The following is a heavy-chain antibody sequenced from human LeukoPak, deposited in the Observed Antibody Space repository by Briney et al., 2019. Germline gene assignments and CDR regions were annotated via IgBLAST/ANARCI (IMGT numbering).Heavy chain of an antibody. CDR3: ARGPGTTPYRRYYYYMDV. V-gene: IGHV3-21*01. CDR1: EFTFSSYS. Sequence: NPGGSLRLSCAASEFTFSSYSMNWVRQAPGKGLEWVSSISSSSSYIYYADSVKGRFTISRDNAKNSLYLQMNSLRAGDTAVYYCARGPGTTPYRRYYYYMDVWGKGTTVTVSS. CDR2: ISSSSSYI. D-gene: IGHD1-7*01. J-gene: IGHJ6*03.